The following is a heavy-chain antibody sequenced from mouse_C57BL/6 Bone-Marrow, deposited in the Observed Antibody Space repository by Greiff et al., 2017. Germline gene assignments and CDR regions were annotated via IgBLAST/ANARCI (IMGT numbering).Heavy chain of an antibody. CDR1: GYTFTSYG. CDR3: ARPYYYGSSQSFYAMDY. CDR2: IYPRSGNT. D-gene: IGHD1-1*01. V-gene: IGHV1-81*01. Sequence: QVQLQQSGAELARPGASVKLSCKASGYTFTSYGISWVKQRTGQGLEWIGEIYPRSGNTYYNEKFKGKDTLTADKSSSTACMELRSLTSEDSAVYFCARPYYYGSSQSFYAMDYWGKGTSVTVSS. J-gene: IGHJ4*01.